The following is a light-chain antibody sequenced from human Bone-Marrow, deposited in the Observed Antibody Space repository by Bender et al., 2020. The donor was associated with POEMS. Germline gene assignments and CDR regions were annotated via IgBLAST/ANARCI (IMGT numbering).Light chain of an antibody. CDR1: SSDVGSYNL. Sequence: QSALTQPASVSGSPGQSITISCTGTSSDVGSYNLVSWYQQHPGKAPQLMIYEVTKRPSGVPDRFYAFKSGTSASLAISGLQSEDEADYYCAAWDAGLSGGVFGGGTKLTVL. V-gene: IGLV2-14*02. CDR2: EVT. CDR3: AAWDAGLSGGV. J-gene: IGLJ3*02.